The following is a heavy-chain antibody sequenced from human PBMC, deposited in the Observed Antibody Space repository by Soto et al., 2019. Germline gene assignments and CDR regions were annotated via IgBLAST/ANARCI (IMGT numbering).Heavy chain of an antibody. CDR3: ARGTGSSGYELFDY. CDR2: NNPILGTA. D-gene: IGHD5-12*01. Sequence: SVKVSCTASGGTFSSYAISWVRQAPGQGLEWMGRNNPILGTATYAQKFQGRVTITADKSTSTAYMELSSLRSEDRAVYYCARGTGSSGYELFDYWG. CDR1: GGTFSSYA. V-gene: IGHV1-69*06. J-gene: IGHJ4*01.